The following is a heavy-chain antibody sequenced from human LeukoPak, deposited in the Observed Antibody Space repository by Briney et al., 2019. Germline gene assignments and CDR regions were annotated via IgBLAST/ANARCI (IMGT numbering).Heavy chain of an antibody. D-gene: IGHD3-10*01. V-gene: IGHV3-23*01. Sequence: GGSLRLSCAASGFTFSAYAMSWVPHAPGKGVEWGSSIGGSGYSIYYGDSVKGRFTTSRDYSKNALYLQMNILRAEDTAIYYCVKGGAFGSGSYFDYWGQGTLVIVSS. J-gene: IGHJ4*02. CDR3: VKGGAFGSGSYFDY. CDR1: GFTFSAYA. CDR2: IGGSGYSI.